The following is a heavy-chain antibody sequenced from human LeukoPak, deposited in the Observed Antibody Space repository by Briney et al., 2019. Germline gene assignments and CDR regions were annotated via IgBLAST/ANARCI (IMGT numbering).Heavy chain of an antibody. Sequence: GGSLRLSCAASGFTFSSYGMHWVRQAPGKGLEWVAFIRYDGSNKYYADSVKGRFTISRDNSKNTLYLQMNSLRAEDTAVYYCAKDGGYCSSTSCYTWKSYYYYYMDVWGKGTTVTVSS. CDR1: GFTFSSYG. J-gene: IGHJ6*03. D-gene: IGHD2-2*02. CDR2: IRYDGSNK. CDR3: AKDGGYCSSTSCYTWKSYYYYYMDV. V-gene: IGHV3-30*02.